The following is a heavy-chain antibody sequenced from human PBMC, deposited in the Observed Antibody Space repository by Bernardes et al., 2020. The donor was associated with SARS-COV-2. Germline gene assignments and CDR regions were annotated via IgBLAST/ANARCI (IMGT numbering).Heavy chain of an antibody. D-gene: IGHD2-21*02. Sequence: GSLRLSCAASGFTLDTFAMSWVRQAPGKGLEWVSGVSGSGDTYYADSVKGRFTISRDNSKNILFLQMNNLRAEDSAVYYCAKDYCGGDCDFFDYWGQGTVVTVSS. V-gene: IGHV3-23*01. CDR3: AKDYCGGDCDFFDY. CDR1: GFTLDTFA. J-gene: IGHJ4*02. CDR2: VSGSGDT.